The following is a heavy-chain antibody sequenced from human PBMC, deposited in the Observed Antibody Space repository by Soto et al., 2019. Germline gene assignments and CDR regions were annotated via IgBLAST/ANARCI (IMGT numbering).Heavy chain of an antibody. CDR2: VDHNGVA. CDR1: GDSISSSKW. CDR3: ARMNRDYYYCGMDV. J-gene: IGHJ6*02. V-gene: IGHV4-4*02. Sequence: LSLTCGVSGDSISSSKWWTWVRQTPGNGLEWIGKVDHNGVANYNPSLEGRVTISKDISKNQISLKVTSVTAADSAVYYCARMNRDYYYCGMDVWGQGATVTVSS.